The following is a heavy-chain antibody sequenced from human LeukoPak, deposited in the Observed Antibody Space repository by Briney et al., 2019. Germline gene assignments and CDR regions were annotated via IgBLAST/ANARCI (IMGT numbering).Heavy chain of an antibody. CDR3: ARGALGYCSGGSCYYYYYYGMDV. CDR2: INHSGST. Sequence: PSETLSLTCAVYGGSFSGYYWSWIRQPPGKGLEWIGEINHSGSTNYNPSLKSRVTISVDTSKNQFSLKLSSVTAADTAVYYCARGALGYCSGGSCYYYYYYGMDVWGQGTTVTVSS. D-gene: IGHD2-15*01. V-gene: IGHV4-34*01. J-gene: IGHJ6*02. CDR1: GGSFSGYY.